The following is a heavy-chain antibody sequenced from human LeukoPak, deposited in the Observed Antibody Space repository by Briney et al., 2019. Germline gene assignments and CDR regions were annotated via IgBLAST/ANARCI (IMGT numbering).Heavy chain of an antibody. CDR3: ARSGLGYCSSTSCLQKFDY. CDR2: ISYDGSNK. D-gene: IGHD2-2*01. V-gene: IGHV3-30-3*01. CDR1: GFTFSSYA. J-gene: IGHJ4*02. Sequence: PGGSLRLSCAASGFTFSSYAMHWVRQAPGKGLEWVAVISYDGSNKYYADSVKGRFTISRDNSKNTLYLQMNSLRAEDTAVYYCARSGLGYCSSTSCLQKFDYWGQGTLVTVSS.